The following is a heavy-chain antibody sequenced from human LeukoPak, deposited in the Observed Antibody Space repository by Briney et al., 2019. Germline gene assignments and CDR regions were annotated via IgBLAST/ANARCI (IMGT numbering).Heavy chain of an antibody. Sequence: GGSLRLSCAVSGLTLSNSAMHWVRQAPGKGLEWVATISFDESEKFYADSVKGRFTISRDTSKNTVYLQMNGLRAEDTAVYYCAKDKNWSWSLDYWGQGTLVTVSS. CDR2: ISFDESEK. CDR3: AKDKNWSWSLDY. V-gene: IGHV3-30*18. CDR1: GLTLSNSA. D-gene: IGHD6-13*01. J-gene: IGHJ4*02.